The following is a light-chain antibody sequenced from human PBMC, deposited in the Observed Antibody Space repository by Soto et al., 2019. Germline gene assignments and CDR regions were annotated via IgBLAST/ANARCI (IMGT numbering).Light chain of an antibody. V-gene: IGKV3-15*01. Sequence: EIVMTQSPATLSVSPGESATLSCRASQSLSTDLAWYQQRPGQAPRLLIYRASTRATGIPARFSGSGSGTEVTLTIRSLESEDFAVYCCQQYSDWPWTFGQGTKVEIK. CDR2: RAS. CDR3: QQYSDWPWT. CDR1: QSLSTD. J-gene: IGKJ1*01.